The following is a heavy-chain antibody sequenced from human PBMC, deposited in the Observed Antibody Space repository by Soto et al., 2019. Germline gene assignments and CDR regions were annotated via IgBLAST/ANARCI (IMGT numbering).Heavy chain of an antibody. V-gene: IGHV3-30-3*01. J-gene: IGHJ3*02. CDR1: GFTFSSYA. CDR3: ERDIEAVAGFDFDI. D-gene: IGHD6-19*01. CDR2: ISYDGSNK. Sequence: GWSLRLSCAASGFTFSSYAMHWVRQAPGKGLEWVAVISYDGSNKYYADSVKGRFTISRDNSKNTLYLQMNSLRAEDTAVYYCERDIEAVAGFDFDIWGQGTMVTV.